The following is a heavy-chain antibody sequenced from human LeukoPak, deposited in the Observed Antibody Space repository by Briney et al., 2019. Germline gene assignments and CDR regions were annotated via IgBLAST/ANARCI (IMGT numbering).Heavy chain of an antibody. CDR3: AAHYRGAHNY. CDR1: GFTFNSYG. CDR2: ISSSGSTI. Sequence: GGSLRLSCAASGFTFNSYGMHWIRQAPGKGLEWVSYISSSGSTIYYADSVKGRFTISRDNAKNSLYLQMNSLRAEDTAVYYCAAHYRGAHNYWGQGTLVTVSS. D-gene: IGHD1-26*01. J-gene: IGHJ4*02. V-gene: IGHV3-48*04.